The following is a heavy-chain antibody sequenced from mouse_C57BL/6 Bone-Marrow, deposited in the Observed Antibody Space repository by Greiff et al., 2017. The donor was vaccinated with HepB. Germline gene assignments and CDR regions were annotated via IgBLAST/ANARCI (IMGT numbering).Heavy chain of an antibody. J-gene: IGHJ2*01. CDR2: INPNYGTT. V-gene: IGHV1-39*01. D-gene: IGHD1-1*01. Sequence: EVQLQQSGPELVKPGASVKISCKASGYSFTDYNMNWVKQSNGKSLEWIGVINPNYGTTSYNQKFKGKATLTVDQSSSTAYIQLSSLTSEDSAVYYCAREGYYGSSYVDYFDYWGQGTTLTVSS. CDR1: GYSFTDYN. CDR3: AREGYYGSSYVDYFDY.